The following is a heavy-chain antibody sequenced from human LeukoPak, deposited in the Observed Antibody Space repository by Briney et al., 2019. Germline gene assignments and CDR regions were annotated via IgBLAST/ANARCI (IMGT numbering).Heavy chain of an antibody. CDR1: GYSFTDYG. J-gene: IGHJ4*02. CDR3: TREAEDLPGVITFLY. CDR2: IGPYTGNT. V-gene: IGHV1-18*01. D-gene: IGHD3-22*01. Sequence: ASVKVSCKASGYSFTDYGVSWVRQAPGQGLEWMGWIGPYTGNTDYPRDLRGRVAMTADTSTSTVYMELKSLRSDDTAFYYCTREAEDLPGVITFLYWGQGTLVTVSS.